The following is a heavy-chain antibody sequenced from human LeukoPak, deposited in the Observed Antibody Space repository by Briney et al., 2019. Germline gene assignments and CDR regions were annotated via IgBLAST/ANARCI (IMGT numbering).Heavy chain of an antibody. J-gene: IGHJ5*02. V-gene: IGHV4-59*01. CDR1: GGSISSYY. D-gene: IGHD2-2*01. CDR2: IYYSGST. CDR3: ASTSIIVVVPAAPEFWFDP. Sequence: SETLSLTCTVSGGSISSYYWSWIRQPPGKGLEWIGYIYYSGSTNYNPSLKSRVTISVDTSKNQFSLKLSSVTAADTAVYYSASTSIIVVVPAAPEFWFDPWGQGTLVTVSS.